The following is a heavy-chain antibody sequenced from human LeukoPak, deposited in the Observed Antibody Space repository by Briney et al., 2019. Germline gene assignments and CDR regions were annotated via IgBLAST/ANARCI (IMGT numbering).Heavy chain of an antibody. Sequence: ASVKVSCKASGYTFTSYDISWVRQAPGQGLEWMGWISAYNGNTNYAQKLQGRVTMTTDTSTSTAYMELRSLRSDDTAVYYCARKPSYYDILTGYDYWGQGTLVAVSS. D-gene: IGHD3-9*01. J-gene: IGHJ4*02. CDR3: ARKPSYYDILTGYDY. V-gene: IGHV1-18*01. CDR1: GYTFTSYD. CDR2: ISAYNGNT.